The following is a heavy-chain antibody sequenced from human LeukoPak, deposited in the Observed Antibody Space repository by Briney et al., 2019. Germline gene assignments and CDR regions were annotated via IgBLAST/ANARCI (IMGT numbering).Heavy chain of an antibody. V-gene: IGHV4-4*07. CDR1: GDSTSGYY. J-gene: IGHJ5*02. CDR2: MYTSGSA. CDR3: ATERSRGLAL. Sequence: SETLSLTCTVPGDSTSGYYWSWIRQPAGKGLEWIGRMYTSGSANYDPSLKSRVTMSLDTSKKLFSLQMSSVTAADTAIYYCATERSRGLALWGQGALVIVSS. D-gene: IGHD2-2*01.